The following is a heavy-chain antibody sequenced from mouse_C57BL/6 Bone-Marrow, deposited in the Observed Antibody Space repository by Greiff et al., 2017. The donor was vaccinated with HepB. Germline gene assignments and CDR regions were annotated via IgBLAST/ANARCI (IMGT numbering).Heavy chain of an antibody. V-gene: IGHV1-76*01. CDR1: GYTFTDYY. Sequence: VKLMESGAELVRPGASVKLSCKASGYTFTDYYINWVKQRPGQGLEWIARIYPGSGNTYYNEKFKGKATLTAEKSSSTAYMQLSSLTSEDSAVYFCARSSFAYWGQGTLVTVSA. CDR3: ARSSFAY. J-gene: IGHJ3*01. CDR2: IYPGSGNT.